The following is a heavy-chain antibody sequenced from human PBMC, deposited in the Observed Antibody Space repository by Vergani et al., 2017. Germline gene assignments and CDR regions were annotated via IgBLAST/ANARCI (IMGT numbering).Heavy chain of an antibody. V-gene: IGHV5-51*01. CDR3: ARTWAAAAQTLPFDY. Sequence: EVQLVQSGAEVKEPGESLKISCKGSGYSFTSYWIGWVRQMPGKGLEWMGIIYPGDSDTRYSPSFQGQVTISADKSISTAYLQWSSLKASDTAMYYCARTWAAAAQTLPFDYWGQGTLVTVSS. CDR2: IYPGDSDT. J-gene: IGHJ4*02. D-gene: IGHD6-13*01. CDR1: GYSFTSYW.